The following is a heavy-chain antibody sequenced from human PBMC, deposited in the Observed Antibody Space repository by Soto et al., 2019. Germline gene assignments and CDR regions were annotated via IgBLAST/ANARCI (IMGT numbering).Heavy chain of an antibody. CDR1: GYSFTSYW. Sequence: GESLKSSCSGSGYSFTSYWITWVRQMPGKGLEWMGRIDPSDSYTNYSPSFQGHVTISADKSISTAYLQWSSLKASDTAMYYWASHSTNYDILTGYRDYWGQGTQVTV. V-gene: IGHV5-10-1*01. CDR3: ASHSTNYDILTGYRDY. D-gene: IGHD3-9*01. J-gene: IGHJ4*02. CDR2: IDPSDSYT.